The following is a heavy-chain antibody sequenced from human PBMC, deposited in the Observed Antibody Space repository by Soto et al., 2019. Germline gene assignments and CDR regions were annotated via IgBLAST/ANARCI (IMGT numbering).Heavy chain of an antibody. CDR2: ISASGAAT. D-gene: IGHD4-17*01. Sequence: EVQLLESGGGLVQPGGSLRLSCTASEFTFSNYAMSWVRQAPGKGLEWVSAISASGAATYYVDSVKGRFTISRDNSKNTLYVQMNSLRAEDTGVYYCAKSLAGDFGVAYWGQGTLVTVSS. J-gene: IGHJ4*02. CDR3: AKSLAGDFGVAY. CDR1: EFTFSNYA. V-gene: IGHV3-23*01.